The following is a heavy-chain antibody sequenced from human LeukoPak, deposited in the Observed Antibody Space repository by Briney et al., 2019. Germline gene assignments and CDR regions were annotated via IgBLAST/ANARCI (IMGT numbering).Heavy chain of an antibody. CDR1: GYSFTNYW. V-gene: IGHV5-51*01. CDR3: ARLNYGSGSYFGHFDY. J-gene: IGHJ4*02. D-gene: IGHD3-10*01. Sequence: GESLKISRKCSGYSFTNYWIVWVRQMPGKGLEWMGLIYPDDADTRYSPSFQGQVTISADKSIGTAYLQWSSLKASDTAMYYCARLNYGSGSYFGHFDYWGQGTLVTVSS. CDR2: IYPDDADT.